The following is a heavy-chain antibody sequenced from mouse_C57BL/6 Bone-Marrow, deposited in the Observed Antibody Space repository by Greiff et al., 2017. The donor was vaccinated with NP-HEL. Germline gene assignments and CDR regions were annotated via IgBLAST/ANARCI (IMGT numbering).Heavy chain of an antibody. Sequence: EVKLQESGPGLVKPSQSLSLTCSVTGYSITSGYYWYLIRQFPGNKLEWMGYISYDGSNNYNPSLKNRISITRDTSKNQFFLKLNSVTTEDTATYYCARGKLYYDYDDSLAYWGQGTLVTVSA. CDR1: GYSITSGYY. V-gene: IGHV3-6*01. J-gene: IGHJ3*01. CDR2: ISYDGSN. D-gene: IGHD2-4*01. CDR3: ARGKLYYDYDDSLAY.